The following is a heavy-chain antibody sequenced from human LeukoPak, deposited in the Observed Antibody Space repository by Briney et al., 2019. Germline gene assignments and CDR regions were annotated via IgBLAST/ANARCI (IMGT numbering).Heavy chain of an antibody. D-gene: IGHD1-26*01. CDR2: INPNSGGT. CDR1: GYTFTGYY. Sequence: GASVKVSCKASGYTFTGYYMHWVRQAPGQGLEWMGWINPNSGGTNYAQKFQGRVTMTRDTSISTAYMELSRLRSDDTAVYYCARDLSWKGVGATTKFDYWGQGTLVTVSS. V-gene: IGHV1-2*02. J-gene: IGHJ4*02. CDR3: ARDLSWKGVGATTKFDY.